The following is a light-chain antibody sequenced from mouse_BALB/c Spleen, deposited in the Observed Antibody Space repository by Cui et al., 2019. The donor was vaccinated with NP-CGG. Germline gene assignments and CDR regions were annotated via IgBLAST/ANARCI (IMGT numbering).Light chain of an antibody. CDR1: TGAVTTSNY. CDR2: GTN. CDR3: ALWYSNHWV. J-gene: IGLJ1*01. Sequence: QAVVTQELALSTSPGETVTFTCRSSTGAVTTSNYANWVQEKPNHLFTGLIGGTNNRAPGVPARFSGSLIGDKAALTITGAQTEDEAIYFCALWYSNHWVFGGGTKLTVL. V-gene: IGLV1*01.